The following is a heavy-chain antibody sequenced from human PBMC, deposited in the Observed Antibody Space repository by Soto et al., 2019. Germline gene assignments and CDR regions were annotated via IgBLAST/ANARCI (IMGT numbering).Heavy chain of an antibody. V-gene: IGHV5-51*01. CDR2: IFPGDSDT. CDR1: GYRFISYW. J-gene: IGHJ6*02. CDR3: ARQGWEYSSSPRNRLYYGMDV. Sequence: PGESLKISCKGSGYRFISYWIGWVRQMPGKGLEWMGVIFPGDSDTRYNPSLQGQVTISADKPISTAYLHWSSLRASDTAMYYCARQGWEYSSSPRNRLYYGMDVWGQGTTVTVSS. D-gene: IGHD6-6*01.